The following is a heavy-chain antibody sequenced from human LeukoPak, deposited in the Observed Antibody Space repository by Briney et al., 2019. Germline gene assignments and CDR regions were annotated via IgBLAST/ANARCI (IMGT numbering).Heavy chain of an antibody. Sequence: SETLSLTCTVSGGSISSSSYYWGWLRQPPGKGLEWIGSIYYSGSTYYNPSLKSRVTISVDTSKNQFSLKLSSVTAADTAVYYCARKRSIAAPRNWFDLWGQGTLVTVSS. V-gene: IGHV4-39*07. CDR2: IYYSGST. J-gene: IGHJ5*02. D-gene: IGHD6-6*01. CDR3: ARKRSIAAPRNWFDL. CDR1: GGSISSSSYY.